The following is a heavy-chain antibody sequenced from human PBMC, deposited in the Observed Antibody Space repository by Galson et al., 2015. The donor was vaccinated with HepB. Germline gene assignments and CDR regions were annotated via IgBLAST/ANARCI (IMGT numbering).Heavy chain of an antibody. D-gene: IGHD3-22*01. CDR3: ARDQSLEKRSGTMIVVDPFDY. J-gene: IGHJ4*02. Sequence: SLRLSCAASGFTFSSYEMNWVRQAPGKGLEWVSYISSSGSTIYYADSVKGRFTISRDNAKNSLYLQMNSLRAEDTAVYYCARDQSLEKRSGTMIVVDPFDYWGQGTLVTVSS. CDR1: GFTFSSYE. CDR2: ISSSGSTI. V-gene: IGHV3-48*03.